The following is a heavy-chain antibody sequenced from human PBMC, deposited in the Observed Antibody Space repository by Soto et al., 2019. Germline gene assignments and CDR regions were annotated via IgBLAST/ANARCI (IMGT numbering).Heavy chain of an antibody. D-gene: IGHD1-26*01. CDR1: GGVFRNYA. J-gene: IGHJ5*01. Sequence: QVQLVQSGAEVKKPGSSVKVSCKASGGVFRNYAINWVRQAPGQGLEWMGGIIPVFGTADYPQKFQGRDTITADESTTTAYMELTSLKTEDTAVYFCARDRWGSYSFDSWGQGTLVTVAS. CDR2: IIPVFGTA. CDR3: ARDRWGSYSFDS. V-gene: IGHV1-69*01.